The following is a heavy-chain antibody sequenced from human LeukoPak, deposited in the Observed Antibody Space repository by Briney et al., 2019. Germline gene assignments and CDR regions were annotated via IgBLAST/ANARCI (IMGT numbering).Heavy chain of an antibody. Sequence: PSQTLSLTCTVSGGSISSGGYYWSWIRQHPGKGLEWIGYIYYSGSTYYNTSLKSRVTISVDTSKNQFSLKLSSVTAADTAVYYCARDRPYCSGGSCDYYYYGMDVWGKGTTVTVSS. D-gene: IGHD2-15*01. J-gene: IGHJ6*04. CDR2: IYYSGST. CDR1: GGSISSGGYY. CDR3: ARDRPYCSGGSCDYYYYGMDV. V-gene: IGHV4-31*03.